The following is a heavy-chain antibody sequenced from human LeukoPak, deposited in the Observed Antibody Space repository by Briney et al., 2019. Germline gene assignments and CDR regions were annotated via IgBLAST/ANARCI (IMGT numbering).Heavy chain of an antibody. CDR1: GFTFSSYC. CDR3: AKDLGSGWYYFDY. D-gene: IGHD6-19*01. Sequence: GGSLRLSCAASGFTFSSYCMSWVRQAPGKGLEWVSAISCSGGSTYYADSVKGRFTISRDNSKNTLDLQMNSLRAEDTAVYYCAKDLGSGWYYFDYWGQGTLVTVSS. J-gene: IGHJ4*02. CDR2: ISCSGGST. V-gene: IGHV3-23*01.